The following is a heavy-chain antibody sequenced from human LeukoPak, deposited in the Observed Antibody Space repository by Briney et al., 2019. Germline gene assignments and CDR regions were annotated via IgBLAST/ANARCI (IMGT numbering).Heavy chain of an antibody. D-gene: IGHD6-13*01. V-gene: IGHV3-49*04. J-gene: IGHJ4*02. CDR3: TRAVSSSWSEFFDY. Sequence: SCKASGYTFTSYAMSWVRQAPGKGLEWVGFIRSKAYGGTTEYAASVKGRFTISRDDSKSIAYLQMNSLKTEDTAVYYCTRAVSSSWSEFFDYWGQGTLVTVSS. CDR1: GYTFTSYA. CDR2: IRSKAYGGTT.